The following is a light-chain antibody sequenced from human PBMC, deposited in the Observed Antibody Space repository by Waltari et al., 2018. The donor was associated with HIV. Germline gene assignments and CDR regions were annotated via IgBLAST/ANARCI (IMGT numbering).Light chain of an antibody. Sequence: SYELTQPASVSVSPGQTASITCPGDKLGDKYVSWYQQKPGQSPVVVIYQDKKRPSGIPERFSGSNSGNTATLTISGTQALDEADYYCQAWDSSTVVFGGGTKVTVL. J-gene: IGLJ2*01. V-gene: IGLV3-1*01. CDR3: QAWDSSTVV. CDR2: QDK. CDR1: KLGDKY.